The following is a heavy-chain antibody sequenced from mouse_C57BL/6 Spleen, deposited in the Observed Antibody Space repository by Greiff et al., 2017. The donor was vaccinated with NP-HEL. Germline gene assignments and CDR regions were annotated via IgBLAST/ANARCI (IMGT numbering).Heavy chain of an antibody. CDR1: GYTFTGYW. CDR2: IHPNSGST. J-gene: IGHJ2*01. D-gene: IGHD1-1*01. CDR3: ARENYYGFDD. V-gene: IGHV1-64*01. Sequence: QVQLQQPGAELVKPGASVKLSCKASGYTFTGYWMHWVKQRPGQGLEWIGMIHPNSGSTNYNEKFKSKATLTEDKSSSTAYMQLSSLTSEDSAVYYCARENYYGFDDWGHGTTLTAS.